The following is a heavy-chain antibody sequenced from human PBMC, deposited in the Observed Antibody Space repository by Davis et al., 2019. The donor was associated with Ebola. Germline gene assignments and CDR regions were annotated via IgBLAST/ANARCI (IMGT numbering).Heavy chain of an antibody. CDR2: INPNSGDT. Sequence: AASVKVSCKASGYTFTSYGISWVRQAPGQGLEWMGRINPNSGDTNYAQKFQGRVTMTRDMSITTAYMELSGLTPDDTAMYYCTRLDTADVHDGDFDRWGQGTLVTVSS. CDR3: TRLDTADVHDGDFDR. D-gene: IGHD5-18*01. CDR1: GYTFTSYG. J-gene: IGHJ4*02. V-gene: IGHV1-2*06.